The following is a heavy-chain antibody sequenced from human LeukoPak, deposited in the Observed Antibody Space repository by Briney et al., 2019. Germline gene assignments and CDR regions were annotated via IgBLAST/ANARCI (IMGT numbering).Heavy chain of an antibody. D-gene: IGHD3-10*01. V-gene: IGHV3-30*02. Sequence: GGSLRLSCAASEFTFSSYGMHWVRQAPGKGLEWVAFIRYDGSNKYYADSVKGRFTISRDNSKNTLYLQMNSLRAEDTAAYYCAKGDDYYGSGANWFDPWGQGTLVTVSS. CDR1: EFTFSSYG. CDR2: IRYDGSNK. CDR3: AKGDDYYGSGANWFDP. J-gene: IGHJ5*02.